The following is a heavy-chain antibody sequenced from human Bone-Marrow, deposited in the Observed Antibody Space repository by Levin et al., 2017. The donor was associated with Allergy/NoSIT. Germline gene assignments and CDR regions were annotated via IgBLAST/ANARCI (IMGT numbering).Heavy chain of an antibody. CDR3: ARDPQFVPQQLAFDY. J-gene: IGHJ4*02. Sequence: GGSLRLSCAASGFTFSSYGMHWVRQAPGKGLEWVAVIWYDGSNKYYADSVKGRFTISRDNSKNTLYLQMNSLRAEDTAVYYCARDPQFVPQQLAFDYWGQGTLVTVSS. D-gene: IGHD6-6*01. V-gene: IGHV3-33*01. CDR2: IWYDGSNK. CDR1: GFTFSSYG.